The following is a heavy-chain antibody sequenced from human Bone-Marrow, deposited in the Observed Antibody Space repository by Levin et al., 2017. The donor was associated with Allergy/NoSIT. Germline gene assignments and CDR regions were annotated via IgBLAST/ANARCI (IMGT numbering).Heavy chain of an antibody. CDR3: ASLGVERYDSSGYFFALPRHRSAEYFQH. V-gene: IGHV4-59*01. CDR2: IYYSGST. CDR1: GGSISSYY. Sequence: SQTLSLTCTVSGGSISSYYWSWIWQPPGKGLEWIGYIYYSGSTNYNPPLKRRVTISVDTSKNQLSLKLSSLPAAETAVYYWASLGVERYDSSGYFFALPRHRSAEYFQHWGQGTLVAVSA. J-gene: IGHJ1*01. D-gene: IGHD3-22*01.